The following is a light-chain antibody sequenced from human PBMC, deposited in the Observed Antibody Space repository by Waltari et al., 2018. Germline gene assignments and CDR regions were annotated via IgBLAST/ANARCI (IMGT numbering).Light chain of an antibody. J-gene: IGLJ2*01. V-gene: IGLV1-51*01. CDR3: GTWDSSLSAGV. CDR1: NSNIGNNF. Sequence: QSVLTQPPSVSAAPGQKVTISCSGSNSNIGNNFISWYQQLPGTAPKLLIYDNYKRPSGIPYRFSGSKSGTSATLGITGLQTGDEADYYCGTWDSSLSAGVFGGGTKLTVL. CDR2: DNY.